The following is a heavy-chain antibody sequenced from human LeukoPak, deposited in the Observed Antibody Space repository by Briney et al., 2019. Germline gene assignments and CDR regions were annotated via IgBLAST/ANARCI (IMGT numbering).Heavy chain of an antibody. CDR2: INHSGST. CDR3: AREKEKYDYVWGSYRYFSWFDP. Sequence: SEALSLTCAVYGGSFSGYYWSWIRQPPGKGLEWIGEINHSGSTNYNPALKSRVTISVDTSKNQFSLKLSSVTAADTAVYYCAREKEKYDYVWGSYRYFSWFDPWGRGTLVTVSS. D-gene: IGHD3-16*02. J-gene: IGHJ5*02. CDR1: GGSFSGYY. V-gene: IGHV4-34*01.